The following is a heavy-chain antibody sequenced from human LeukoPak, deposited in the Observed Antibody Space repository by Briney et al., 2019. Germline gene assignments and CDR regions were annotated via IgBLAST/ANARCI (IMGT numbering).Heavy chain of an antibody. CDR3: ARVPVVVAPYYYYYYGMDV. CDR2: IYYSGNT. J-gene: IGHJ6*02. V-gene: IGHV4-39*07. D-gene: IGHD2-15*01. CDR1: GGSISSSSYY. Sequence: SETLSLTCTVSGGSISSSSYYWGWIRQPPGKGLEWIGSIYYSGNTYYNPSLKSRVTISIDTSKNQFSLKLSSVTAADTAVYYCARVPVVVAPYYYYYYGMDVWGQGTTVTVSS.